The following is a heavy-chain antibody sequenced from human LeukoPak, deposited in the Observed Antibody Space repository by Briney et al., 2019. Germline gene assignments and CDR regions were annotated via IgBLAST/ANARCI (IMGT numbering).Heavy chain of an antibody. V-gene: IGHV4-4*07. D-gene: IGHD2-2*02. CDR3: ARDRSDCSSTSCYSSYNWFDP. J-gene: IGHJ5*02. CDR1: GGSISSYY. Sequence: KPSETLSLTCTVSGGSISSYYWSWIRQPAGKGLEWIGRIYTSGSTNYNPSLKSRVTMSVDTSKNQFSLKLSSVTAADTAVYYCARDRSDCSSTSCYSSYNWFDPWGQGTLVTVSS. CDR2: IYTSGST.